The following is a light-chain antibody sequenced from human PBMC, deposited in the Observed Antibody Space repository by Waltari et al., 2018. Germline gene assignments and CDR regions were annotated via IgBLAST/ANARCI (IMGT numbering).Light chain of an antibody. CDR1: SIDVGGYNS. V-gene: IGLV2-11*01. J-gene: IGLJ1*01. Sequence: QSALTQPRSVSVPPGQSLTISGTATSIDVGGYNSVSCYQQHPGTAPKRIIYDVSKRPSGVPDRFSGSKSGNTASLTISGLQAEDEADYYCCSYAGSYVFGTGTKVTVL. CDR3: CSYAGSYV. CDR2: DVS.